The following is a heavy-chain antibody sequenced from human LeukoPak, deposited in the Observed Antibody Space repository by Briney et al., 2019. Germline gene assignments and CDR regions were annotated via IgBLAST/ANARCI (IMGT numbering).Heavy chain of an antibody. J-gene: IGHJ4*02. CDR2: IYYSGST. CDR3: ARGVGLRYRDY. V-gene: IGHV4-39*07. D-gene: IGHD3-9*01. Sequence: SETLSLTCSVSGGSISSSSYYWGWIRQPPGKGLEWIATIYYSGSTYYNPSLRSRVTISSDTSKNQFSLTLSSVFAADTAVYYCARGVGLRYRDYWGQGILVTVSS. CDR1: GGSISSSSYY.